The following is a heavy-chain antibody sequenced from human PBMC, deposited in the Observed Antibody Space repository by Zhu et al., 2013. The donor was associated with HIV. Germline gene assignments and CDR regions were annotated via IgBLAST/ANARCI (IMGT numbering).Heavy chain of an antibody. CDR3: ARDGSGWDAFDV. D-gene: IGHD6-19*01. CDR2: ISTYNGNT. V-gene: IGHV1-18*01. CDR1: GYTFTFYG. J-gene: IGHJ3*01. Sequence: QVQLVQSGAEVKKPGSSVKVSCKASGYTFTFYGISWVRQAPGQGLQWMGWISTYNGNTTYAQKFQGRVTMTTRTSTRTVYMELRNLRSDDTAVYFCARDGSGWDAFDVWGQGTMVSVSS.